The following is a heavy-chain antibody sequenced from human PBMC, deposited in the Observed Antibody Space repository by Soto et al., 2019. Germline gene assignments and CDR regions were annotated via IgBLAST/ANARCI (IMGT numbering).Heavy chain of an antibody. CDR2: IRSKANSYAT. D-gene: IGHD6-19*01. J-gene: IGHJ4*02. V-gene: IGHV3-73*01. CDR1: AFTFSRSA. Sequence: PGGSLRRSCAASAFTFSRSALHWARQASGKGLEWVGRIRSKANSYATAYAASVKGRFTISRDDSKNTAYLQMNSLKTEDTAVYYCTPSGWPYYFDYWGQGTLVTVSS. CDR3: TPSGWPYYFDY.